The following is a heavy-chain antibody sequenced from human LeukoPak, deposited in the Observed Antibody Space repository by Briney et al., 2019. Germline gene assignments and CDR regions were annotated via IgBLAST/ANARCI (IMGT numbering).Heavy chain of an antibody. Sequence: SETLSLTCAVYGGSFSGYYWTWIRQPPEKGLEWIGEINDSGGTDYNPSLRSRVTISIDTSKNLFSLKLSSVTAADTAVYYCARGPDHAKVGYWGQGNLVTVSS. CDR2: INDSGGT. J-gene: IGHJ4*02. CDR3: ARGPDHAKVGY. D-gene: IGHD1-14*01. CDR1: GGSFSGYY. V-gene: IGHV4-34*01.